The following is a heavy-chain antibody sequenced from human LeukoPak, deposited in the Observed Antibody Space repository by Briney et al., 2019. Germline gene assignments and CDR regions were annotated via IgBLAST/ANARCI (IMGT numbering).Heavy chain of an antibody. CDR2: ICPGDSDT. CDR3: ARLVEVAGRLDY. J-gene: IGHJ4*02. D-gene: IGHD6-19*01. V-gene: IGHV5-51*01. Sequence: GESLKISCKGSGYSFIIYWIGWVRQMPGKGLEWMGIICPGDSDTRYSPSFQGQVTISADKSISTAYLQWSRLKASDTAMYYCARLVEVAGRLDYWGQGTPVIV. CDR1: GYSFIIYW.